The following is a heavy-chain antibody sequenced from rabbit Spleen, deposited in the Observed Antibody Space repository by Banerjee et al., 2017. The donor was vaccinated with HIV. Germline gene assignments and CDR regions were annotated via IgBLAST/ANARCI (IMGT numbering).Heavy chain of an antibody. Sequence: EQLEESGGGLVKPGGTLTLTCTVSGFSFSSNWICWVRQAPGKGLEWIACIDTSNGDTDYANWPKGRFTISKTSSTTVTLQMTSLTAADTATYFCARDTSSSFSSYGMDLWGPGTLVTVS. V-gene: IGHV1S45*01. CDR3: ARDTSSSFSSYGMDL. CDR2: IDTSNGDT. J-gene: IGHJ6*01. CDR1: GFSFSSNW. D-gene: IGHD1-1*01.